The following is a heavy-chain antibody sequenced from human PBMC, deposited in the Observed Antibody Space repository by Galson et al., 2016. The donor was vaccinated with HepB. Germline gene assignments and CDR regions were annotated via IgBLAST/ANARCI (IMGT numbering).Heavy chain of an antibody. V-gene: IGHV3-66*01. CDR1: GFSVKNNY. J-gene: IGHJ4*02. Sequence: SLRLSCAASGFSVKNNYMTWVRQAPGKGLEWVSIIYNNGSTYYADSVKGRFTISRDNPGNTLYLQMNSLSAEDTAVYYCARNPGASTWGWGQGTLVTVAS. CDR3: ARNPGASTWG. CDR2: IYNNGST. D-gene: IGHD6-13*01.